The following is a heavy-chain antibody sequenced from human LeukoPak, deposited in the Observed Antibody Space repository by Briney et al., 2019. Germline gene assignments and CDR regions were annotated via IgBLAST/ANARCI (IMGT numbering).Heavy chain of an antibody. CDR3: ARGGSLLYDSSGYLDY. Sequence: GGSLRLSCAASGFTFSSYWMSWVRQAPGKGLEWVANIKQDGSEKYYVDSVKGRFTISRDNAKNSLYLQMNSLRAEDTAVYYCARGGSLLYDSSGYLDYWGQGTLVTVSS. V-gene: IGHV3-7*04. D-gene: IGHD3-22*01. CDR1: GFTFSSYW. CDR2: IKQDGSEK. J-gene: IGHJ4*02.